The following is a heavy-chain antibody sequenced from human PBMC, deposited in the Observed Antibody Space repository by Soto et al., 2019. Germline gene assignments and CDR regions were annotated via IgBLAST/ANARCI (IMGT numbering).Heavy chain of an antibody. CDR2: IYYSGST. J-gene: IGHJ5*02. CDR3: ARHIVVVPAAMVPSWFDP. Sequence: PSETLSLTCTVSGGSIRSYYWSWIRQPPGKGLEWIGYIYYSGSTNYNPSLKSRVTISVDTSKNHFSLKLSSVTAADTAVYYCARHIVVVPAAMVPSWFDPWGQGTLVTVSS. CDR1: GGSIRSYY. D-gene: IGHD2-2*01. V-gene: IGHV4-59*08.